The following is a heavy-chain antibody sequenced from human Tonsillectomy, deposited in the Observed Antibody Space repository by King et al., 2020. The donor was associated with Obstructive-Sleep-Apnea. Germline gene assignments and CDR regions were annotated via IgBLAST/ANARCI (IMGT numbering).Heavy chain of an antibody. V-gene: IGHV3-30-3*01. CDR2: ISYDGSNE. J-gene: IGHJ4*02. CDR3: AGDNKEYDYVWGSYRPHDY. D-gene: IGHD3-16*02. Sequence: QLVQSGGGVVQPGRSLRLSCAASRFTFSSYTMHWVRQAPGKGLEWVAFISYDGSNEYYADSVKGRFTISRDNSKNTLFLQMNSLRTEDTAVYYCAGDNKEYDYVWGSYRPHDYWGQGTLVTVSS. CDR1: RFTFSSYT.